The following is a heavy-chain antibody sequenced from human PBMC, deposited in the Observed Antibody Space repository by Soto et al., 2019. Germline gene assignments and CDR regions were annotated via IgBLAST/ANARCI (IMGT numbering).Heavy chain of an antibody. CDR2: ISWDGGST. Sequence: GGSLRLSCAASGFTFDDYTMHWVRQAPGKGLEWVSLISWDGGSTYYADSVKGRFTISRDNSKNSLYLQMNSLRTEDTALYYCAKDGDTEWQLVFDYWGQGTLVTVSS. J-gene: IGHJ4*02. CDR1: GFTFDDYT. D-gene: IGHD6-6*01. V-gene: IGHV3-43*01. CDR3: AKDGDTEWQLVFDY.